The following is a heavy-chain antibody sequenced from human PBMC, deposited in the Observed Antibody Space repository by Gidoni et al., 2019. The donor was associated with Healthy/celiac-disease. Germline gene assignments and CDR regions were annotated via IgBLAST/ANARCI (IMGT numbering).Heavy chain of an antibody. CDR3: ARDSSYYDFWSGYLDY. J-gene: IGHJ4*02. CDR1: GFTFSSYS. CDR2: ISSSSSYI. Sequence: EVQLVESGGGLVKPGGSLRLPCAASGFTFSSYSMNWVRQAPGKGLAGVSSISSSSSYIYYADSVKGRFTISRDNAKNSLYLQMNSLRAEDTAVYYCARDSSYYDFWSGYLDYWGQGTLVTVSS. V-gene: IGHV3-21*01. D-gene: IGHD3-3*01.